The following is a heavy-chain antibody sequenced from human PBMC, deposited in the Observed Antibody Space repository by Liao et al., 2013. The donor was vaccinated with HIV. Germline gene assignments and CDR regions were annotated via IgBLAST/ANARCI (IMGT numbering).Heavy chain of an antibody. V-gene: IGHV4-61*02. CDR2: IYTSGST. D-gene: IGHD6-19*01. CDR3: ARDSSGWPYYYYYMDV. Sequence: QVQLQESGPGLVKPSETLSLTCTVSGGSISSGDYYWSWIRQPAGKGLEWIGRIYTSGSTNYNPSLKSRVTMSLDTSKNRISLKLSSVTAADTAVYYCARDSSGWPYYYYYMDVWGKGTTVTVSS. CDR1: GGSISSGDYY. J-gene: IGHJ6*03.